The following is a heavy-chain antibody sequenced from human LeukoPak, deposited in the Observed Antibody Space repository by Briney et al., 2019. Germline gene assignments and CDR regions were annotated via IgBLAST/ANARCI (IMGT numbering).Heavy chain of an antibody. CDR3: ANGVDTSMVNFAS. V-gene: IGHV3-23*01. J-gene: IGHJ4*02. D-gene: IGHD5-18*01. Sequence: GGSLRLSCAASGFTFGNYAMTWVRQAPGKGLEWVAAISGSGGNTYYTGSVKGRFTISRDNSKSTLSLQMNTLRVEDTALYYCANGVDTSMVNFASWGQGTLVTVSA. CDR2: ISGSGGNT. CDR1: GFTFGNYA.